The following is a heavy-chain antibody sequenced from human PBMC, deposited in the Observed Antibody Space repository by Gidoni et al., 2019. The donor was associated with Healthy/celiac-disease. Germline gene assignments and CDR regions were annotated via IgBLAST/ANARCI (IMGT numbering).Heavy chain of an antibody. V-gene: IGHV4-30-2*01. CDR3: ARAVAGSYYYGMDV. CDR1: GGSISSGGYS. Sequence: QLQLQESCPGLVKPSQTLSLTCAVSGGSISSGGYSWSWSRQPPGKGLEWIGYIYHSGSTYYNPSLKSRVTISVDRSKNQFSLKLSYVTAADTAVYYCARAVAGSYYYGMDVWGQGTTVTVSS. CDR2: IYHSGST. D-gene: IGHD1-26*01. J-gene: IGHJ6*02.